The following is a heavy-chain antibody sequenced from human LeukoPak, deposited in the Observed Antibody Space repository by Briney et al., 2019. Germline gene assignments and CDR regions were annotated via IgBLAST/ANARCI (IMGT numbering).Heavy chain of an antibody. J-gene: IGHJ5*01. CDR1: GSIFSMDA. CDR2: ISNVGSNK. D-gene: IGHD3-3*01. V-gene: IGHV3-30*04. Sequence: ARSLTLSWAVFGSIFSMDAVHWVSQAAGRGLEWVAVISNVGSNKFYASSGEGPLSIHRDNSKNTLYLQTNSLRAEDPAVYYCARGITWDFWSGYYGLCDSWGQGTLVTVSS. CDR3: ARGITWDFWSGYYGLCDS.